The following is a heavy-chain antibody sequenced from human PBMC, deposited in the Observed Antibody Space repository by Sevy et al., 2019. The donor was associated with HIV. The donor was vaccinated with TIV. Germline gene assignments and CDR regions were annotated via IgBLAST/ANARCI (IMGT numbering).Heavy chain of an antibody. Sequence: GGSLRLSCAASGFTFSSYAMHWVRQAPGKGLEWVAVISYDGNNKYHADSVKDRFTISRDNSKNTLYLQMNSLRAEDMAVYYCARVVPLPYFHGMDIWGQGTTVTVSS. CDR1: GFTFSSYA. CDR3: ARVVPLPYFHGMDI. CDR2: ISYDGNNK. D-gene: IGHD2-2*01. V-gene: IGHV3-30*04. J-gene: IGHJ6*02.